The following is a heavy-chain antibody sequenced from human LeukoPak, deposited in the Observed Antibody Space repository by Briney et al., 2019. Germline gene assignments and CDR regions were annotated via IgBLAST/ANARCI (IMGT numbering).Heavy chain of an antibody. V-gene: IGHV4-34*01. CDR1: GGSFSDYY. Sequence: SETLSLTCAVYGGSFSDYYWSWLRQPPGKGLEYIGEINHSGITNYNPSLMSRVTMSVDTSKNQFSLKLSSVTAADTAVYYCARWVVDSSGWYGDYWGQGTLVTVSS. CDR3: ARWVVDSSGWYGDY. J-gene: IGHJ4*02. D-gene: IGHD6-19*01. CDR2: INHSGIT.